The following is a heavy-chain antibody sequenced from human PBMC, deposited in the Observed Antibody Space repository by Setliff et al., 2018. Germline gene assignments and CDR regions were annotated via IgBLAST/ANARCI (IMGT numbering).Heavy chain of an antibody. Sequence: SVKVSCKASGGTLSTLSIAWVRQAPGQGLEWMGGTIPLLPLPNYAVKFQGRVTITADKSTSTAYMELRSLTSEDTAVYHCAKDPRGGGGVGIHWYYYYMDVWGKGTTVTVSS. CDR1: GGTLSTLS. D-gene: IGHD5-18*01. J-gene: IGHJ6*03. CDR3: AKDPRGGGGVGIHWYYYYMDV. CDR2: TIPLLPLP. V-gene: IGHV1-69*10.